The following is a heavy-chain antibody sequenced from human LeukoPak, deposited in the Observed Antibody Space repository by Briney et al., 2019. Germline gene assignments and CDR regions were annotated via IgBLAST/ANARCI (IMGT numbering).Heavy chain of an antibody. Sequence: PGGSLRLSCAASGFTFSEHYMSWVRQAPGKGLEWVSYISSSGSTIYYADSVKGRFTISRDNAKNSLYLQMNSLRAEDTAVYYCARDSAVDYYDSSGYFMGMDVWGKGTTVTVSS. D-gene: IGHD3-22*01. CDR2: ISSSGSTI. V-gene: IGHV3-11*04. J-gene: IGHJ6*03. CDR1: GFTFSEHY. CDR3: ARDSAVDYYDSSGYFMGMDV.